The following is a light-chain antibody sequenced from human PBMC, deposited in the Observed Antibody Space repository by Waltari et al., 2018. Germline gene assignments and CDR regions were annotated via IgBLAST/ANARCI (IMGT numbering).Light chain of an antibody. CDR2: AAS. CDR1: QSISSY. V-gene: IGKV1-39*01. CDR3: QQSYSTPYT. Sequence: DIQMTQPPSSLSASVGDRVTITCLASQSISSYLNLYQQKPVKAPKLLIYAASSLQSGVPSRFSGSGSGTDFTLTISSLQPEDFATYYCQQSYSTPYTFGQGTKLEIK. J-gene: IGKJ2*01.